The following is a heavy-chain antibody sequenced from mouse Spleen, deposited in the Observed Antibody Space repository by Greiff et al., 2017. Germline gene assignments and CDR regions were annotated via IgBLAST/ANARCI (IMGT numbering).Heavy chain of an antibody. CDR2: INPGNGRT. D-gene: IGHD2-10*02. CDR3: ARWYGNHWYFDV. CDR1: GYTFTSYW. Sequence: VQLQESGAELVKPGASVKMSCKASGYTFTSYWITWVKQRPGQGLEWIGEINPGNGRTNYNEKFKSKATLTVDKSSSTAYMQLSSLTSEDSAVYYCARWYGNHWYFDVWGAGTTVTVSS. J-gene: IGHJ1*01. V-gene: IGHV1-55*01.